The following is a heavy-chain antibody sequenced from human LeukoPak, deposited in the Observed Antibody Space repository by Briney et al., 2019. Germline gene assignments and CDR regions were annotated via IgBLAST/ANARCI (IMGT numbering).Heavy chain of an antibody. J-gene: IGHJ5*02. Sequence: PGGSLRLSCEASGFTLNKYWMHWVRPAPGKGLVWVSRITGDGSDIAYADSVKGRFTVSRDDAKNTLFLQMTSLRVEDTAIYYCARDAYTTTSNWLDPWGQGTLVTVSS. V-gene: IGHV3-74*01. CDR1: GFTLNKYW. CDR3: ARDAYTTTSNWLDP. CDR2: ITGDGSDI. D-gene: IGHD4-17*01.